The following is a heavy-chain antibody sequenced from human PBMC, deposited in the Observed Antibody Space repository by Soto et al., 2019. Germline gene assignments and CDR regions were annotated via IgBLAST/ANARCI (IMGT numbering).Heavy chain of an antibody. CDR3: AQRSGFYTGIDY. CDR1: GDSTSSGDYY. Sequence: QVQLQESGPGLVKPSQTLSLTCIVSGDSTSSGDYYWSWIRQPPGKGLEWIGSFYYSGSTYYNPSLKSRVTISVDTSKNQFSLKVSSVTAADTALYYCAQRSGFYTGIDYWGRGTLVTVSS. J-gene: IGHJ4*02. D-gene: IGHD3-3*01. CDR2: FYYSGST. V-gene: IGHV4-30-4*01.